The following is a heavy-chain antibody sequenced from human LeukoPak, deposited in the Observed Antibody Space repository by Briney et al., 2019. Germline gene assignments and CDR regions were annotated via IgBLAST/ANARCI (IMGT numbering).Heavy chain of an antibody. CDR2: ISGSGGST. Sequence: GGSLRLSCAASGFTFSSYAMSWVRQAPGKGLEWVSAISGSGGSTYYADSVKGRFTISRDNSKNTLYLQMNSLRAEDTAVCYCAKDLSSSGYFYYFDYWGQGTLVTVSS. D-gene: IGHD3-22*01. V-gene: IGHV3-23*01. CDR1: GFTFSSYA. CDR3: AKDLSSSGYFYYFDY. J-gene: IGHJ4*02.